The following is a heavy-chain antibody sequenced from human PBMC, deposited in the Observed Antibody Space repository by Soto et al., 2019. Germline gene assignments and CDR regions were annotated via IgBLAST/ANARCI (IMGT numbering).Heavy chain of an antibody. D-gene: IGHD6-13*01. V-gene: IGHV1-18*01. Sequence: ASVKVSCKASGYTFTSYGISWVRQAPGQGLEWMGWISAYNGNTNYAQKLQGRVTMTTDTSTSTAYMELRSLRSDDTAVYYCAGGGGGSSSWSSGIGYYYYYYGMDVCGQGPTVTVYS. CDR2: ISAYNGNT. CDR1: GYTFTSYG. CDR3: AGGGGGSSSWSSGIGYYYYYYGMDV. J-gene: IGHJ6*02.